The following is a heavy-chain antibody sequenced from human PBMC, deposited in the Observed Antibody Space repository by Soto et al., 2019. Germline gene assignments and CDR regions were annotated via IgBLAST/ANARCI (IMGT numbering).Heavy chain of an antibody. J-gene: IGHJ4*02. CDR2: ISGRGGVT. CDR1: GFTFRNQD. Sequence: EVQLLESGGGLVQPGGSLRLTCVGSGFTFRNQDMRWVRQAPGKGLEWVSGISGRGGVTYYADSVKGRFTISRDNSKNTLYLQMNYLSANDTAVYYCAKDRQFRSYYESAGHYNDWGQGTLVTVSS. CDR3: AKDRQFRSYYESAGHYND. D-gene: IGHD3-22*01. V-gene: IGHV3-23*01.